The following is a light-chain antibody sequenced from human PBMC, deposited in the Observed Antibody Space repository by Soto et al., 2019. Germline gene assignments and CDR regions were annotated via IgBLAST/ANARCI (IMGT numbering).Light chain of an antibody. CDR3: QKLHNFPLT. J-gene: IGKJ5*01. CDR1: QSISSW. Sequence: EIQMTQSPSTLSASVGDRGTITCRASQSISSWLAWYQQKPGKAPKLLIYAASTLQSGAPSRFSGSGYGTEFTLTISSLQPDDFASYYCQKLHNFPLTFGQGTRLEIK. CDR2: AAS. V-gene: IGKV1-5*01.